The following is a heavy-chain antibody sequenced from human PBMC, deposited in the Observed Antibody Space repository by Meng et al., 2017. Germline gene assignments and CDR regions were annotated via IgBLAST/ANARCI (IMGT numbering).Heavy chain of an antibody. J-gene: IGHJ4*02. V-gene: IGHV3-30*04. CDR1: GFTFSSYA. D-gene: IGHD2-15*01. Sequence: GESLKISCAASGFTFSSYAMHWVRQAPGKGLEWVAVISYDGSNKYYADSVKGRFTISRDNSKNTLYLQMNSLRAEDTAVYYCASNPGLVVVDYYFDYWGQGTLVTVSS. CDR3: ASNPGLVVVDYYFDY. CDR2: ISYDGSNK.